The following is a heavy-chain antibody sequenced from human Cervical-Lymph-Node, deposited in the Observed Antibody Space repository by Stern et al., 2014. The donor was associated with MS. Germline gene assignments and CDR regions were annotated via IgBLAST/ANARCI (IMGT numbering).Heavy chain of an antibody. CDR3: ARATSDYIWGTYRFLDS. J-gene: IGHJ4*02. Sequence: LQLVQSGAEVKKPGSSVKVSCKASGGTISNYIVGWVRQAPGQGLEWMGGIIPMFGMANYAEKCQDRVTITADESTSTAYLDLSSLRSEDTAVYYCARATSDYIWGTYRFLDSWGQGTLVIVSS. CDR2: IIPMFGMA. V-gene: IGHV1-69*01. D-gene: IGHD3-16*02. CDR1: GGTISNYI.